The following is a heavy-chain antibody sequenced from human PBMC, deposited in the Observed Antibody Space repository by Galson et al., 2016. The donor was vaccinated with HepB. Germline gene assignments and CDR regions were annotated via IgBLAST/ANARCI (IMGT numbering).Heavy chain of an antibody. J-gene: IGHJ4*02. CDR2: IEPDGNSP. Sequence: SLRLSCAASGFTFTNYAMTWVRQVPGKGLVWVSRIEPDGNSPIYADSVKGRFTISRDNAENMLYLQMNSLRAEDTAIYYCARDLSGPDYWGQGTLVTVSS. CDR1: GFTFTNYA. V-gene: IGHV3-74*01. CDR3: ARDLSGPDY.